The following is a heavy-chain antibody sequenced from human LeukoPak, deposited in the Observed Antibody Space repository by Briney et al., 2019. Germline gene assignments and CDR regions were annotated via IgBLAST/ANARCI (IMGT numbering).Heavy chain of an antibody. CDR1: GFTFTGAW. CDR3: TTERSGSFPK. V-gene: IGHV3-15*01. Sequence: PGGSLRLSCAVSGFTFTGAWMSRVRGAPGKGGGWVSRIRSKTDGGTTDYAAPVKGRLTISRDDSENTLYLQMNSLDSEDTAVYYCTTERSGSFPKWGQGTLVTVSS. D-gene: IGHD1-26*01. CDR2: IRSKTDGGTT. J-gene: IGHJ4*02.